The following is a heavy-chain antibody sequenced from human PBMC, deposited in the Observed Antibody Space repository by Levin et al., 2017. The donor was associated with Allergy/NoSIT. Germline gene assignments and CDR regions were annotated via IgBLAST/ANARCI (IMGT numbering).Heavy chain of an antibody. CDR2: IRNSGNSYTT. CDR3: ARASYYIDSGAFRYWHLDL. Sequence: GGSLRLSCAASGFTFSDHYMDWVRQAPGKGLEWVGRIRNSGNSYTTEYAASVKGRFTISRDDSKNSLYLQMSSQKTEDSAVYYCARASYYIDSGAFRYWHLDLWGRGTLVTLSS. V-gene: IGHV3-72*01. CDR1: GFTFSDHY. J-gene: IGHJ2*01. D-gene: IGHD5-12*01.